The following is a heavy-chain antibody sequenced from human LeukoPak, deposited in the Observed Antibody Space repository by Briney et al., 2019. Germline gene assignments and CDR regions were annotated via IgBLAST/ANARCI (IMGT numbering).Heavy chain of an antibody. Sequence: PSETLSLTCTVSGGSISSSSYYWGWIRQPPGKGLEWIGYIYYSGSTKYNPSLKSRVTISVDTSKNQFSLKLSSVTAADTAVYYCARYYYGSGTYQEFDYWGQGTLVTVSS. J-gene: IGHJ4*02. CDR2: IYYSGST. CDR3: ARYYYGSGTYQEFDY. CDR1: GGSISSSSYY. D-gene: IGHD3-10*01. V-gene: IGHV4-61*05.